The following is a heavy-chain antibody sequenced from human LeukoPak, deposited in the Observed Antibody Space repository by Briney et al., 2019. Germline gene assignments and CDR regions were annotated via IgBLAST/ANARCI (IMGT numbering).Heavy chain of an antibody. V-gene: IGHV1-8*03. Sequence: GASVRVSCKASGYTFTSYDINWVRQATGQGLEWMGWMNPNSGNTGYAQKFQGRVTITRNTSISTAYMELSSLRSEDTAVYYCARPRGDYYFDYWGQGTLVTVSS. J-gene: IGHJ4*02. CDR3: ARPRGDYYFDY. CDR2: MNPNSGNT. CDR1: GYTFTSYD. D-gene: IGHD3-3*01.